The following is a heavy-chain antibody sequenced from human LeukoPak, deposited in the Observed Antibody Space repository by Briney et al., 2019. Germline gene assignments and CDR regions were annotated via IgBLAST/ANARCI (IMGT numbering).Heavy chain of an antibody. J-gene: IGHJ3*02. Sequence: GGSLRLSCAASGLTVRTNSMGWVRQAPGKGLEWVAVISSDGRNKYYADSVKGRFTISRDNSKNTLYLQMNSLRAEDTAVYYCAKDRPEWGGEEAFDIWGRGTMVTVSS. V-gene: IGHV3-30*18. CDR1: GLTVRTNS. D-gene: IGHD3-16*01. CDR2: ISSDGRNK. CDR3: AKDRPEWGGEEAFDI.